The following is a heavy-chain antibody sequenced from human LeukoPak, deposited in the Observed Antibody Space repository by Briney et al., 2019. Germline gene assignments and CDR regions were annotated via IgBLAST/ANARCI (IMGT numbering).Heavy chain of an antibody. CDR2: INRDGSTT. Sequence: GGSLRLSCAASGFTFNNYWMHWVRQAPGKGLVWVSRINRDGSTTNYADSVKGRFTISRDNAKNTLFLQMNSLRAEDTAVYYCARDSYTSGDYWGQGTLVTVSS. CDR3: ARDSYTSGDY. V-gene: IGHV3-74*01. D-gene: IGHD2-2*02. J-gene: IGHJ4*02. CDR1: GFTFNNYW.